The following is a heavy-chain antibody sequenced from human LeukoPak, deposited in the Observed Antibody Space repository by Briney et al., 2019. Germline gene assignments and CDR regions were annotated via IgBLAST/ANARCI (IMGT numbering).Heavy chain of an antibody. D-gene: IGHD3-10*01. J-gene: IGHJ5*02. Sequence: SVKVSCKASGGTFSSYAISWVRQAPGQGLEWMGGIILIFGTANYAQKFQGRVTITTDESTSTAYMELSSLRSEDTAVYYCARVVYYGSGSYTNWFDPWGQGTLVTVSS. CDR3: ARVVYYGSGSYTNWFDP. CDR2: IILIFGTA. CDR1: GGTFSSYA. V-gene: IGHV1-69*05.